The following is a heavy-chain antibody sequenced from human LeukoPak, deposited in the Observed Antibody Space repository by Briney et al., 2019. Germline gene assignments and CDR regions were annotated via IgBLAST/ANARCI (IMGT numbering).Heavy chain of an antibody. CDR2: INHSGST. V-gene: IGHV4-34*01. CDR1: GGSFSGYY. J-gene: IGHJ3*02. CDR3: ARAPYCSGGSCYSGAFDI. D-gene: IGHD2-15*01. Sequence: PSETLSLTCAVYGGSFSGYYWSWIRQPPGKGLEWIGEINHSGSTNYNPSLKSRVTISVDTSKNQFSLKLSSVTAADTAVYYCARAPYCSGGSCYSGAFDIWGQGTMVTVSS.